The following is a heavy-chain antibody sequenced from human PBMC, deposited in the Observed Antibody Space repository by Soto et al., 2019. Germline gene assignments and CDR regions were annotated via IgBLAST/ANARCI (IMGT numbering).Heavy chain of an antibody. CDR3: AKDKGYSSGWPQGRRAFDI. D-gene: IGHD6-19*01. V-gene: IGHV3-9*01. J-gene: IGHJ3*02. Sequence: GGSLRLSCAASGFTFDDYAMHWVRQAPGKGLEWVSGISWNSGSIGYADSVKGRFTISRDNAKNSLYLQMNSLRAEDTALYYCAKDKGYSSGWPQGRRAFDIWGQGTMVTVSS. CDR2: ISWNSGSI. CDR1: GFTFDDYA.